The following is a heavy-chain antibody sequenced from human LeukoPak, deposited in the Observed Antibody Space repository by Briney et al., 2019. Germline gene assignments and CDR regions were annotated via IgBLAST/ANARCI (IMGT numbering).Heavy chain of an antibody. J-gene: IGHJ4*02. D-gene: IGHD4-17*01. V-gene: IGHV4-59*01. CDR3: ARRRYGDYFDY. CDR2: IYYSGST. CDR1: GGSMITNY. Sequence: SETLSRTCTVSGGSMITNYWSWIRQPPGKGLEWIGYIYYSGSTYYNPSLKSRVTISIDTSKSQFSLKLTSVAAADTAVYYCARRRYGDYFDYWGQGTLVTVSS.